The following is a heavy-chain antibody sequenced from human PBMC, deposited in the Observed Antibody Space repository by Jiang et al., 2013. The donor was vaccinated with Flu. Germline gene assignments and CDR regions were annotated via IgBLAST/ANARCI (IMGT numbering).Heavy chain of an antibody. D-gene: IGHD3-22*01. Sequence: LVQPGGSLRLSCAASGFTVSSNYMSWVRQAPGKGLEWVSVIYSGGSTYYADSVKGRFTISRDNSKNTLYLQMNSLRAEDTAVYYCARVLIASVAFDIWGQGTMVTVSS. CDR1: GFTVSSNY. V-gene: IGHV3-66*01. CDR3: ARVLIASVAFDI. J-gene: IGHJ3*02. CDR2: IYSGGST.